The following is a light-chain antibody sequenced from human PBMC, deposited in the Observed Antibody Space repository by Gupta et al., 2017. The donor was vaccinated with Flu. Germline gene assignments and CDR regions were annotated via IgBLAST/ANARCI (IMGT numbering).Light chain of an antibody. CDR2: AAS. Sequence: DIQMTQSPSSLSASVGDRVTITCRASQSIKNYLNWYQQKPGKAPKLLIYAASSLQSEVPSRFSGSGSGTEFTLTIGRLQPEDFATYYCQQSYSDPFFGGGTKVQIK. CDR3: QQSYSDPF. CDR1: QSIKNY. J-gene: IGKJ4*01. V-gene: IGKV1-39*01.